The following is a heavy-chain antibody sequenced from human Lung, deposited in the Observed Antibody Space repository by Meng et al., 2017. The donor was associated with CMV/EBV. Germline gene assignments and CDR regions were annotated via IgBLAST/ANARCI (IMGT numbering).Heavy chain of an antibody. V-gene: IGHV3-30*02. Sequence: SLKISXAASGFTFDNYGMHWVRQTPGKGLEWVAFIRHDGTNKYYGDSVKGRFTISRDNSKNTVYLQMNSLRPEETAIYYCAKDVLLFGGANAYFDYWGQGTLVTVSS. CDR3: AKDVLLFGGANAYFDY. CDR2: IRHDGTNK. D-gene: IGHD3-16*01. CDR1: GFTFDNYG. J-gene: IGHJ4*02.